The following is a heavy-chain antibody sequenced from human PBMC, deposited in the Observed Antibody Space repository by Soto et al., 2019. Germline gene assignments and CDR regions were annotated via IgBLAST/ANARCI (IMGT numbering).Heavy chain of an antibody. V-gene: IGHV3-30-3*01. Sequence: QVQLVESGGGVVQHGRSLRLSCAASGFTFCSYAMHWVRQAPGKGLEWVAVISYDGSNKYYADSVKGRFTISRDNFKNSLYLQMNSLRAEDTAVYYCARDETRFSWAYGMDIWGQGTTVTVSS. CDR1: GFTFCSYA. J-gene: IGHJ6*02. CDR2: ISYDGSNK. D-gene: IGHD3-3*01. CDR3: ARDETRFSWAYGMDI.